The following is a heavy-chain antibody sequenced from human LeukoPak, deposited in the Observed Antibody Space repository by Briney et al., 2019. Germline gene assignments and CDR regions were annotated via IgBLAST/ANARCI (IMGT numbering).Heavy chain of an antibody. CDR2: INAYNGNV. V-gene: IGHV1-18*01. J-gene: IGHJ4*02. CDR3: ARVGAYCTGTSCFDY. CDR1: GGTFSSYA. D-gene: IGHD2-2*01. Sequence: GASVKVSCKASGGTFSSYAISWVRQAPGQGLEWMGWINAYNGNVDYAQKFQGRVTMTTDTSTSTAYMELRSLRSDDAAVYYCARVGAYCTGTSCFDYWGQGTLVTVSS.